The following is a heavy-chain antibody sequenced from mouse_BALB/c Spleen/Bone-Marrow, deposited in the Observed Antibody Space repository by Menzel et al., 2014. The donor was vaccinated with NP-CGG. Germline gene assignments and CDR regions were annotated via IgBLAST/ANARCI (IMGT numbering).Heavy chain of an antibody. CDR2: IRLKSDDYAT. Sequence: DVKLVESGGGLVQPGGSMELSCVASGFPFSSYWMSWVRQSPEKGLEWVAEIRLKSDDYATYYAESVRGKFTISRDDSESRLYLEMNSLRTEDTGVYYCSVYDNDSFVYWGQGTLVTVSA. D-gene: IGHD2-4*01. CDR3: SVYDNDSFVY. J-gene: IGHJ3*01. V-gene: IGHV6-3*02. CDR1: GFPFSSYW.